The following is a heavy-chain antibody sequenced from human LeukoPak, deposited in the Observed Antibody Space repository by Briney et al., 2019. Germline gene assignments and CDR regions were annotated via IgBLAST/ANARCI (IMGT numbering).Heavy chain of an antibody. Sequence: TASEALSLTCAVYGGSFSGYYWSWIRQPPGKGLEWIGEINHSGSTNYNPSLKSRVTISVDTSKNQFSLKLSSVTAADTAVYYCARDKGQYGSGTPGFTWFDPWGQGTLVTVSS. J-gene: IGHJ5*02. CDR1: GGSFSGYY. CDR2: INHSGST. D-gene: IGHD3-10*01. V-gene: IGHV4-34*01. CDR3: ARDKGQYGSGTPGFTWFDP.